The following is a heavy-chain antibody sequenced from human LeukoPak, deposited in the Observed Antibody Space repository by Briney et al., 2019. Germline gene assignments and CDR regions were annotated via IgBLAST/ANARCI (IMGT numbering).Heavy chain of an antibody. Sequence: SETLSLTCTFSGASISTGGYYWTWIRQPPGGGLEWIGYIYYTGSVDYSPSLKSRLTISLDKSKNQFSLKLNSVTAADTAIYYCARDLSYYFGSGTSALDVWGQGTAVTVS. CDR1: GASISTGGYY. D-gene: IGHD3-10*01. J-gene: IGHJ6*02. CDR3: ARDLSYYFGSGTSALDV. V-gene: IGHV4-31*03. CDR2: IYYTGSV.